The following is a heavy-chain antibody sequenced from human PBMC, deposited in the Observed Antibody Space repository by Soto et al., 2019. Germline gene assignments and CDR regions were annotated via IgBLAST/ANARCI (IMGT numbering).Heavy chain of an antibody. D-gene: IGHD3-9*01. CDR3: ARGRRYFDWLLYSGNWFDP. J-gene: IGHJ5*02. CDR1: GGSISSGDYY. CDR2: IYYSGST. V-gene: IGHV4-30-4*01. Sequence: SETLSLTCTVSGGSISSGDYYWSWIRQPPGKGLEWIGYIYYSGSTYYNPSLKSRVTISVDTSKNQFSLKLSSVTAADTAVYYCARGRRYFDWLLYSGNWFDPWGQGTLVTVSS.